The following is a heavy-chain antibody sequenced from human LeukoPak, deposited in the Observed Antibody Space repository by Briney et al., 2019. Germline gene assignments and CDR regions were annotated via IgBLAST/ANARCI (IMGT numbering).Heavy chain of an antibody. D-gene: IGHD6-6*01. CDR3: ARAVSSSSYWFDP. CDR1: GGSISSSSYY. Sequence: PSETLSLTCTVSGGSISSSSYYWSWIRQPPGKGLEWIGYIYYSGSTNYNPSLKSRVTISVDTSKNQFSLRLNSVTAADTAVYYCARAVSSSSYWFDPWGQGTLVTVSS. J-gene: IGHJ5*02. CDR2: IYYSGST. V-gene: IGHV4-61*01.